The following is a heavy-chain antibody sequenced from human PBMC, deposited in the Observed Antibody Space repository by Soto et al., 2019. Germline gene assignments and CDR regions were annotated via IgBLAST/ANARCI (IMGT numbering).Heavy chain of an antibody. CDR1: GGSISSYY. D-gene: IGHD4-4*01. CDR3: ARCTVTPDFDY. Sequence: PSETLSLTCTVSGGSISSYYWSWIRQPPGKGLEWIGYIYYSGSTNYNPSLKSRVTISVDTSKNQFSLKLSSATAADTAVYYCARCTVTPDFDYWGQGTLVTVSS. J-gene: IGHJ4*02. V-gene: IGHV4-59*01. CDR2: IYYSGST.